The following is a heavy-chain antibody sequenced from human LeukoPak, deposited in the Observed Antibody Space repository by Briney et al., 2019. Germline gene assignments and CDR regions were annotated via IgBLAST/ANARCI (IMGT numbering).Heavy chain of an antibody. V-gene: IGHV4-59*08. CDR1: GGSMSSYY. CDR2: IYHSGST. D-gene: IGHD1-26*01. Sequence: PSETLSLTCSVSGGSMSSYYWSWIRQSPGKGLEWIGYIYHSGSTDYNPSLKSRVTISADMSKNQFSLKLTSVTAADRAVYYCARRKTREPITYWGQGTLVTVSS. CDR3: ARRKTREPITY. J-gene: IGHJ4*02.